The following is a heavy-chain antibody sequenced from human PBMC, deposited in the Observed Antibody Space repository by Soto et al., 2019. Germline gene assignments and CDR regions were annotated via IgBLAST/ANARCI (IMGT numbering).Heavy chain of an antibody. CDR3: AKDILPSHDAFDI. CDR2: INPSGGST. CDR1: GYTFTSYY. V-gene: IGHV1-46*03. J-gene: IGHJ3*02. Sequence: GASVKVSFKASGYTFTSYYMPWVLQAPGQGLEWMGIINPSGGSTSYAQKFQGRVTMTRDTSTSTVYMELSSLRSEDTAVYYCAKDILPSHDAFDIWGQGTMVTVSS. D-gene: IGHD3-9*01.